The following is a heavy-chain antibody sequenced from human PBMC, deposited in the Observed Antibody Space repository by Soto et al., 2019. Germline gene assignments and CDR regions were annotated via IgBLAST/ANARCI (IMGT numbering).Heavy chain of an antibody. CDR2: IYYSGST. J-gene: IGHJ4*02. CDR1: GGSISSYY. Sequence: SETLSLTCTVSGGSISSYYWSWIRQPPGKGLEWIGYIYYSGSTNYNPSLKSRVTISVDTSKNQFSLKLSSVTAADTAVYYCARGYYDSSGYYFSDYWGQGTLVTVSS. V-gene: IGHV4-59*01. D-gene: IGHD3-22*01. CDR3: ARGYYDSSGYYFSDY.